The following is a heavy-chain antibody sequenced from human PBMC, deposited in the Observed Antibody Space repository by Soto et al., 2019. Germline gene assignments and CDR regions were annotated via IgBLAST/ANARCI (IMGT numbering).Heavy chain of an antibody. V-gene: IGHV4-39*01. Sequence: LQTMPLRWGVAGGSIDDIDCRRGLVRKPPGRGLECLGSVYYSGGTYYNPSLKSRVTVSVDTSKNRVSLRVRSVTVAETAMYYCVGVVEVATCHPDFESWGQGIVDT. CDR1: GGSIDDIDCR. CDR3: VGVVEVATCHPDFES. J-gene: IGHJ4*02. CDR2: VYYSGGT.